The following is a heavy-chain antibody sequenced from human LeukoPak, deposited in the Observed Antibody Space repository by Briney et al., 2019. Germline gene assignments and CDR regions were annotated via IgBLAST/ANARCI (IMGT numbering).Heavy chain of an antibody. J-gene: IGHJ4*02. CDR2: ISYDGSNK. CDR3: AANKMDY. V-gene: IGHV3-30*03. Sequence: PGRSLRLSCAASGFTFSSYGMHWVRQAPGKGLEWVAVISYDGSNKYYADSVKGRFTISRDNSKNTLYLQMNSLRAEDTAVYYCAANKMDYWGQGTPVTVSS. CDR1: GFTFSSYG.